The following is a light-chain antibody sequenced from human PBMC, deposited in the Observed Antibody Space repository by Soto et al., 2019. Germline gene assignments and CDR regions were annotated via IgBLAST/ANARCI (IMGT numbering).Light chain of an antibody. CDR2: WAS. CDR1: QSVLSSSNNKNY. J-gene: IGKJ4*01. V-gene: IGKV4-1*01. CDR3: QQYYSTTLT. Sequence: DIVMTQSPDSLAVSLGERATINCESSQSVLSSSNNKNYLAWYQQKRGQPPKXXIYWASTRESGVPDRFSCSGAGTDFTLTISSLQAEDAEVDYCQQYYSTTLTFGGGTKVDIK.